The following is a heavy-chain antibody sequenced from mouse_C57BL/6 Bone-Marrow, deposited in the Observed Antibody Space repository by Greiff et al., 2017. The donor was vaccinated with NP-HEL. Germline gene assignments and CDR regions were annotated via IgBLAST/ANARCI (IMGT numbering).Heavy chain of an antibody. D-gene: IGHD4-1*01. CDR1: GFTFSDYG. CDR2: ISSGSSTI. V-gene: IGHV5-17*01. Sequence: DVKLVESGGGLVKPGGSLKLSCAASGFTFSDYGMHWVRQAPEKGLEWVAYISSGSSTIYYADTVKGRFTISRDNAKNTLFLQMTSLRSEDTAMYYCAREGNWALYYYAMDYWGQGTSVTVSS. J-gene: IGHJ4*01. CDR3: AREGNWALYYYAMDY.